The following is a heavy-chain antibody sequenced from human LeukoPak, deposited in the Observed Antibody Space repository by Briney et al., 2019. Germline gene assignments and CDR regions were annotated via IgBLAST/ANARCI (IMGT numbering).Heavy chain of an antibody. CDR3: ARLEAPYYDFWSGYFSWFDP. V-gene: IGHV4-59*01. CDR2: IYYSGST. D-gene: IGHD3-3*01. Sequence: PSETLSLTCTVSGGSISSYYWSWIRQPPGKGLEWIGYIYYSGSTNYNPSLKSRVTISVDTSKNQFSLKLSPVTAADTAVYYCARLEAPYYDFWSGYFSWFDPWGQGTLVTVSS. CDR1: GGSISSYY. J-gene: IGHJ5*02.